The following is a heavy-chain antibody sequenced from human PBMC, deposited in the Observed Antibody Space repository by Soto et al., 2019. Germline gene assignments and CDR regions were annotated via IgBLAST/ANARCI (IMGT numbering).Heavy chain of an antibody. Sequence: GESLKISCKGSGYSFTSYWIGWVRQMPGKGLEWMGIIYPGDSDTRYSPSFQGQVTISADKSISTAYLQWSSLKASDTAMYYCASSQAAADNFYYYYGMDVWGQGTTVTVSS. CDR3: ASSQAAADNFYYYYGMDV. D-gene: IGHD6-13*01. V-gene: IGHV5-51*01. CDR2: IYPGDSDT. J-gene: IGHJ6*02. CDR1: GYSFTSYW.